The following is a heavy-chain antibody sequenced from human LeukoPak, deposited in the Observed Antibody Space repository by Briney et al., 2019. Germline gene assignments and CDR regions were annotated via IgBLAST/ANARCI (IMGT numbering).Heavy chain of an antibody. D-gene: IGHD3-16*01. Sequence: PSETLSLTCTVSGGSISSYYWSWIRQPPGKGLEWIGYIYYSGGTNYNPSLKSRVTISVDTSKKQFSLKLTSVTAADTAVYYCARVGGDYGMDVWGQGTTVTVSS. J-gene: IGHJ6*02. CDR1: GGSISSYY. CDR3: ARVGGDYGMDV. CDR2: IYYSGGT. V-gene: IGHV4-59*01.